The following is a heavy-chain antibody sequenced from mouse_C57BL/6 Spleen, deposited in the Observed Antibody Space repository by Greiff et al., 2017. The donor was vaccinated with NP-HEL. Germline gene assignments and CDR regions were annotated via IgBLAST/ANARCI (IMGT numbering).Heavy chain of an antibody. D-gene: IGHD2-1*01. J-gene: IGHJ2*01. Sequence: VQLQQPGAELVKPGASVKLSCKASGYTFTSYWMQWVKQRPGQGLEWIGEIDPSDSYTNYNQKFKGKATLTVDTSSSTAYMQLSSLTSEDSAVYYCARGNYGNPYYFDYWGQGTTLTVSS. CDR3: ARGNYGNPYYFDY. CDR1: GYTFTSYW. CDR2: IDPSDSYT. V-gene: IGHV1-50*01.